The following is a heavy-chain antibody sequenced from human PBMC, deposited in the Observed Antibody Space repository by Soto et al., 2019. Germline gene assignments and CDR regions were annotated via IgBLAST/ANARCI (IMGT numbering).Heavy chain of an antibody. D-gene: IGHD6-13*01. CDR2: INQRGST. CDR3: ARTYSSSWSPFDY. CDR1: GGSFSGYY. Sequence: QVQLQQWGAGLLKPSETLSLTCAVYGGSFSGYYWSWIRQPPGKGLEWIGEINQRGSTNYNPSLKSRVTISVATSKSQFSLMLSSVIAATTAVYYCARTYSSSWSPFDYWGQGTLVTVSS. J-gene: IGHJ4*02. V-gene: IGHV4-34*01.